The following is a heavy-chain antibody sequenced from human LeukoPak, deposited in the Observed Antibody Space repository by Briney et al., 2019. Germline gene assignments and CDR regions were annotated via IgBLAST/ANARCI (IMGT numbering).Heavy chain of an antibody. V-gene: IGHV3-23*01. CDR2: ISGSGGST. J-gene: IGHJ6*02. Sequence: GGSLRLSCAASGFTFSSYAMSWVRQAPGKGLEWVSAISGSGGSTYYADSVKGRFTISRDNSKNTLYLQMNSLRAEDTAVYYCAEDVVDTAPYYYYGMDVWGQGTTVTVSS. CDR1: GFTFSSYA. CDR3: AEDVVDTAPYYYYGMDV. D-gene: IGHD5-18*01.